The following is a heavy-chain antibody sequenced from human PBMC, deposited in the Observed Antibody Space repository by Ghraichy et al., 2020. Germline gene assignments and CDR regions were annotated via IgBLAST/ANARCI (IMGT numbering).Heavy chain of an antibody. V-gene: IGHV3-74*01. Sequence: GGSLRLSCAASGFTFSSYWMHWVRQAPGKGLVWVSRINSDGGSTSYADSVKGRFTISRDSAKNTLYLQMNSLRAEDTAVYYCAGVGLDTGAFDIWGQGTMVTVSS. CDR2: INSDGGST. J-gene: IGHJ3*02. CDR1: GFTFSSYW. D-gene: IGHD3/OR15-3a*01. CDR3: AGVGLDTGAFDI.